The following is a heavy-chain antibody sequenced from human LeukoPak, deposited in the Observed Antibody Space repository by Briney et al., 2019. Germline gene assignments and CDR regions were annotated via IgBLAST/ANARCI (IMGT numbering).Heavy chain of an antibody. CDR2: IYTSGST. CDR1: GGSISSYY. V-gene: IGHV4-4*07. Sequence: PSETLSLTCTVSGGSISSYYWSWIRQPAGEGLEWIGRIYTSGSTNYNHSLKSRVTMSVDTSKNQFSLKLSSVTAADTAVYYCARDYSGSYSDPYYFDYWGQGTLVTVSS. CDR3: ARDYSGSYSDPYYFDY. J-gene: IGHJ4*02. D-gene: IGHD1-26*01.